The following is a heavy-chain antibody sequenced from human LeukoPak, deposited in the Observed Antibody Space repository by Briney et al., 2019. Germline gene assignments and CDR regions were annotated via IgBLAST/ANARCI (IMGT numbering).Heavy chain of an antibody. Sequence: SETLSLTCAVSGGSISSSNWWSWVRQPPGKGLEWIGEIYHSGSTNYNPSLKSRVTISVDTSKNQFSLKLSSVTAADTAFYFCARGSQDILDPNCFDPWGQGTLVTVSS. CDR2: IYHSGST. J-gene: IGHJ5*02. CDR3: ARGSQDILDPNCFDP. D-gene: IGHD5-12*01. V-gene: IGHV4-4*02. CDR1: GGSISSSNW.